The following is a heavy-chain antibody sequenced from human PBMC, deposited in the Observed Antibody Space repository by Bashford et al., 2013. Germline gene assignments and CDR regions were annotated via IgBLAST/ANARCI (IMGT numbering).Heavy chain of an antibody. V-gene: IGHV3-23*01. J-gene: IGHJ4*02. Sequence: VRQAPGKGLEWVSGMSHNGATTYYADSVKGRFTISRDNSKNTLYLQMNSLRAEDTAVYMCAKAGATYQYCGGDCYLDYWGQGTLVTVSS. D-gene: IGHD2-21*01. CDR3: AKAGATYQYCGGDCYLDY. CDR2: MSHNGATT.